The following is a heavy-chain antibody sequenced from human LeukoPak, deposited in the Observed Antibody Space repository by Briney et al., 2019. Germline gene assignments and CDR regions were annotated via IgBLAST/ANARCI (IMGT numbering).Heavy chain of an antibody. D-gene: IGHD3-22*01. CDR2: IYYSGST. CDR1: GGSISSYY. CDR3: AREPGFDSSGYLNWFDP. V-gene: IGHV4-59*01. Sequence: SETLSLTCTVSGGSISSYYWSWIRQPPGKRLEWMGYIYYSGSTKYNPSLKNRVTISVDTSKNQLSLKLSSVTAADTAVYYCAREPGFDSSGYLNWFDPWGQGTLVTVSS. J-gene: IGHJ5*02.